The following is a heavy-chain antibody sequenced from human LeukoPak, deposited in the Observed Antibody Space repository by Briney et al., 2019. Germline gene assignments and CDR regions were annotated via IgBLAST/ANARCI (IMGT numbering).Heavy chain of an antibody. CDR1: GGSISSSSYY. V-gene: IGHV4-39*01. CDR3: ARLGVVIDDAFDI. D-gene: IGHD3-3*01. Sequence: SETLSLTCTVSGGSISSSSYYWGWIRQPPGKGLEWIGSIYYSGSTYYNPSLKSRVTISVDTSKNQFSLKPSSVTAADTAVYYCARLGVVIDDAFDIWGQGTMVTVSS. J-gene: IGHJ3*02. CDR2: IYYSGST.